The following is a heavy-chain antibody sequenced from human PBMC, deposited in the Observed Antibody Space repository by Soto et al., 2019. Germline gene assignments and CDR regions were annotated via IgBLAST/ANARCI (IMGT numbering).Heavy chain of an antibody. J-gene: IGHJ4*02. V-gene: IGHV3-7*01. CDR2: IKQDGSAK. CDR1: GFTFSRDW. CDR3: ARDRESITIMSFFDY. Sequence: EVQLVESGGGLVQPGGSLRLSCAASGFTFSRDWMSWVRQAPGKGLEWVANIKQDGSAKYYVDSVKGRFTISRYNAKNSLYLQMNSLRAEDTAVYYCARDRESITIMSFFDYWGQGTLVTVSS. D-gene: IGHD3-3*01.